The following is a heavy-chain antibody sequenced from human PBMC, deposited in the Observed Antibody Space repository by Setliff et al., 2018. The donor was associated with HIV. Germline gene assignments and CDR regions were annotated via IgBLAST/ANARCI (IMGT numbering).Heavy chain of an antibody. D-gene: IGHD3-10*01. CDR2: IYDSGAT. V-gene: IGHV4-4*07. J-gene: IGHJ5*02. CDR1: GGSFNNYQ. CDR3: ARDRHYYGSGSYGP. Sequence: SETLSLTCTVSGGSFNNYQWGWIRQPAGKGLEWIGRIYDSGATKYKPSLKSRVTMSIDKYNNQFSLYLTSVTAADTAIYYCARDRHYYGSGSYGPWGQGILVTVSS.